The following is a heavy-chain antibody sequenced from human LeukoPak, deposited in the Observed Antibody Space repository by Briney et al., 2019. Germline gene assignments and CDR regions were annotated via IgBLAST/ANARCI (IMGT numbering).Heavy chain of an antibody. CDR3: ARDGLSEIDDAFDI. CDR1: GYTFTSYG. J-gene: IGHJ3*02. D-gene: IGHD3/OR15-3a*01. V-gene: IGHV1-18*01. Sequence: GASVKVSCKASGYTFTSYGISWVRQAPGHGLEWMGWISAYNGNTNYAQKLQGRVTMTTDTTTSTAYMELRSLRSDDTAVYYCARDGLSEIDDAFDIWGQGTMVTVSS. CDR2: ISAYNGNT.